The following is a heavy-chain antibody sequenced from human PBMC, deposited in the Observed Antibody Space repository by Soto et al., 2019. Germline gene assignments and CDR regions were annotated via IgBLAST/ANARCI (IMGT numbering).Heavy chain of an antibody. J-gene: IGHJ4*02. D-gene: IGHD2-15*01. V-gene: IGHV4-59*01. Sequence: QVQLQESGPGLVKPSETLSLTCTVSGGSISSYYWSWIRQPPGKGLEWIGYIYYSGSTNYNPSLKRRVTISVETTKNQFSLKLSSVTAADTAVYYCARGIRRICSGGSCYARYFDYWGQGTLVTVSS. CDR3: ARGIRRICSGGSCYARYFDY. CDR2: IYYSGST. CDR1: GGSISSYY.